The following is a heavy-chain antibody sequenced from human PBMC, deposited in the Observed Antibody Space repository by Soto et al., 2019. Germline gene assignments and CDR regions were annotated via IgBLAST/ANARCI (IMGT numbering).Heavy chain of an antibody. V-gene: IGHV1-69*13. CDR1: GGTFSSYA. CDR3: ARTRIAARPGGNYYYYGMDV. CDR2: IIPIFGTA. Sequence: SVKVSCKASGGTFSSYAISWVRQAPGQGLEWMGGIIPIFGTANYAQKFQGRVTITADESTSTAYMELSSLRSEDTAVYYCARTRIAARPGGNYYYYGMDVWGQRTTVTVSS. J-gene: IGHJ6*02. D-gene: IGHD6-6*01.